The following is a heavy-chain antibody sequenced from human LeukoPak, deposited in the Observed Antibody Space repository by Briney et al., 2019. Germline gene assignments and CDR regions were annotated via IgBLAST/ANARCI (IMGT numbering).Heavy chain of an antibody. Sequence: SETLSLTCTVSGVSISSYYWSWIRQPAGKGLEWIGRIYTSGSTNYNPSLESRVTMSVDTSKNQFSLKLSSVTAADTAVYYWARVYFYGSSGPLVWFGPWGQGTLVNGSS. J-gene: IGHJ5*02. CDR3: ARVYFYGSSGPLVWFGP. V-gene: IGHV4-4*07. CDR1: GVSISSYY. D-gene: IGHD3-22*01. CDR2: IYTSGST.